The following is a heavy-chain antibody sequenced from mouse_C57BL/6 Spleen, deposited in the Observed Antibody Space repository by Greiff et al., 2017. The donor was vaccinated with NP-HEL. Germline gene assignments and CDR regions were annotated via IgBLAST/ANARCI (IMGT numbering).Heavy chain of an antibody. J-gene: IGHJ2*01. D-gene: IGHD2-4*01. V-gene: IGHV1-64*01. CDR2: IHPNSGST. CDR1: GYTFTSYW. CDR3: ARGYYDYSFDY. Sequence: QVQLKQPGAELVKPGASVKLSCKASGYTFTSYWMHWVKQRPGQGLEWIGMIHPNSGSTNYNEKFKSKATLTVDKSSSTAYMQLSSLTSEDSAVYYCARGYYDYSFDYWGQGTTLTVSS.